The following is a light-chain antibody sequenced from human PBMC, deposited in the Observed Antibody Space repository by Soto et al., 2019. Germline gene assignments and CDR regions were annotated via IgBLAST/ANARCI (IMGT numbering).Light chain of an antibody. J-gene: IGLJ7*01. CDR1: SSNIGDNT. V-gene: IGLV1-44*01. CDR2: NNT. CDR3: AAWDDSLKGAV. Sequence: QAVVTQLPSASGTPGQRVTISCSGTSSNIGDNTVNWYQVLPGAAPKLLIYNNTQRPSGVPDRFSGSKSGSSASLAISGLQSEDEADYYCAAWDDSLKGAVFGGGTQLTVL.